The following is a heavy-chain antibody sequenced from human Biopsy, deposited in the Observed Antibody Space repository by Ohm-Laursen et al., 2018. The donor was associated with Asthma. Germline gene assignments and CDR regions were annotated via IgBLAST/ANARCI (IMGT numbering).Heavy chain of an antibody. Sequence: SSVKVPCKISGYSLTDLSMHWVRQAPGQGLEWMGGHDHEEGGTVNARRFQGRVTMTEDTSTDTAYMEMSSLSSDDTAVYYCASDFPKDYVRYNFQFWGQGTLVTVSS. CDR3: ASDFPKDYVRYNFQF. CDR2: HDHEEGGT. D-gene: IGHD4-17*01. J-gene: IGHJ4*02. V-gene: IGHV1-24*01. CDR1: GYSLTDLS.